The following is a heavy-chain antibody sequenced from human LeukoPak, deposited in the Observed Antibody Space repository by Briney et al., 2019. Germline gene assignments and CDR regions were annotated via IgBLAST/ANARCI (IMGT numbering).Heavy chain of an antibody. Sequence: PGGTLRLSCAAPGFTFSSYSMNWVRQAPGKGLEWVSSISSTSSYIYYADSVKGRFTISTDNAKNSLYLQMNSLRAEDTALYYCTKDIRPYYYDSSGPGYWGQGTLVTVSS. CDR2: ISSTSSYI. CDR1: GFTFSSYS. J-gene: IGHJ4*02. D-gene: IGHD3-22*01. CDR3: TKDIRPYYYDSSGPGY. V-gene: IGHV3-21*04.